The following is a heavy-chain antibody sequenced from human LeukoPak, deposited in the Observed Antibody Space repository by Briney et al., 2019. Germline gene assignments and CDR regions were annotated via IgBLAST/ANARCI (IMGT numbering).Heavy chain of an antibody. J-gene: IGHJ6*02. D-gene: IGHD3-3*01. CDR1: GFTFSSYA. CDR2: ISYDGSNK. V-gene: IGHV3-30-3*01. CDR3: AREVVRRITIFGVVPRMDV. Sequence: GGSLRLSCAASGFTFSSYAMHWVRQAPGKGLEWVAVISYDGSNKYYADSVKGQFTISRDNSKNTLYLQMNSLRAEDTAVYYCAREVVRRITIFGVVPRMDVWGQGTTVTVSS.